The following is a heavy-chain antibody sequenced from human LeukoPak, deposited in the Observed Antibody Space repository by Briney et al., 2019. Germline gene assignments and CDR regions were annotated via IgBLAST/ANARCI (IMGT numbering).Heavy chain of an antibody. CDR1: GFTSSSYW. Sequence: SGGSLRLSCAASGFTSSSYWMSWVRQAPGKGLEWVSYISSSSSTIYYADSVKGRFTISRDNAKNSLYLQMNSLRAEDTAVYYCARDHLGSSSAYWGQGTLVTVSS. CDR2: ISSSSSTI. J-gene: IGHJ4*02. CDR3: ARDHLGSSSAY. V-gene: IGHV3-48*01. D-gene: IGHD6-6*01.